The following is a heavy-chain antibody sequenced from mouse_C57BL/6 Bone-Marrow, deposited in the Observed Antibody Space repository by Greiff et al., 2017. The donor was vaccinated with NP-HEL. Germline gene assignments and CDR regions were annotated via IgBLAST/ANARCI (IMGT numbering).Heavy chain of an antibody. Sequence: VQLQQSGPELVKPGASVKISCKASGYSFTGYYMNWVKQSPEKSLEWIGEINPSTGGTTYNQKFKAKATLTVDKSSSTAYMQLKSLTSEDSAVYYCAPITTVVAPYAMDYWGQGTSVTVSS. CDR3: APITTVVAPYAMDY. V-gene: IGHV1-42*01. CDR2: INPSTGGT. CDR1: GYSFTGYY. J-gene: IGHJ4*01. D-gene: IGHD1-1*01.